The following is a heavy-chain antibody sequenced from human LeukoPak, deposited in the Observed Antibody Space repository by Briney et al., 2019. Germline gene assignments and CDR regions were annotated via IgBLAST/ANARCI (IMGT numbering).Heavy chain of an antibody. CDR1: GGSICSSSYY. D-gene: IGHD6-13*01. CDR3: ARPPIAAAEGPFDI. V-gene: IGHV4-39*01. J-gene: IGHJ3*02. Sequence: KASETLSLTCTVSGGSICSSSYYWGWIRQPPGKGLEWIGSISYTGSTYYNPSLKSRVTISVDTSKNQFSLKLSSVTAADTAVYYCARPPIAAAEGPFDIWGQETMVTVSS. CDR2: ISYTGST.